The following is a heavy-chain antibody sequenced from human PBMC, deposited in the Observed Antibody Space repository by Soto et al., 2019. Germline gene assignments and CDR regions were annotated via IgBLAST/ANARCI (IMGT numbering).Heavy chain of an antibody. CDR1: GFTFSNYN. Sequence: PGGSLRLSCVASGFTFSNYNMNWVRQAPGKGLEWVSHISGNSNYTHYADSVRGRFTISRDNAKNSVYQQMDSVRAEDSAVYYCAREGARKPISSWGQGALVTVSS. CDR3: AREGARKPISS. CDR2: ISGNSNYT. V-gene: IGHV3-21*01. J-gene: IGHJ5*02.